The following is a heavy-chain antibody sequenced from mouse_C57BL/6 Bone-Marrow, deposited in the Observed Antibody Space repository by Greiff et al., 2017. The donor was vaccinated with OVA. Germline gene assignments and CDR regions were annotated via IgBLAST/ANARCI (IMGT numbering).Heavy chain of an antibody. CDR3: ARRGRVTTVVGSFDY. CDR1: GYTFTSYW. Sequence: QVQLQQPGAELVKPGASVMMSCKASGYTFTSYWITWVKQRPGQGLEWIGDIYPGSGSTNYNEKFKSKATLTVDTSSSTAYMQLSSLTSEDSAVYYCARRGRVTTVVGSFDYWGQGTTLTVSS. D-gene: IGHD1-1*01. CDR2: IYPGSGST. J-gene: IGHJ2*01. V-gene: IGHV1-55*01.